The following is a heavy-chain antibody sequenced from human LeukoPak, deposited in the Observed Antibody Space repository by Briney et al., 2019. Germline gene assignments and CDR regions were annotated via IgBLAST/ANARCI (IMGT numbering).Heavy chain of an antibody. CDR1: GFTFSTKS. Sequence: GGSLRLSCAVSGFTFSTKSMNWVRQAPGKGLEWVSYITADSGTTYYADSVKGRFTISRDNAKKSLYLQMNSLRAEDTAVYYCARINWLDPWGQGTLVTVSS. CDR3: ARINWLDP. J-gene: IGHJ5*02. V-gene: IGHV3-48*04. CDR2: ITADSGTT.